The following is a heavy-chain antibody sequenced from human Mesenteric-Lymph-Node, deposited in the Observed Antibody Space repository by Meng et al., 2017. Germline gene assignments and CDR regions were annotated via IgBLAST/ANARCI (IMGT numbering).Heavy chain of an antibody. V-gene: IGHV3-74*01. Sequence: GESLKISCAASGFTFSDYLMDWVRQAPGKGLVWVSRINSDGSSTSYADSVKGRFTISRDNAKNTLYLQMNSLRAEDTAVYYCAREYGGSSGWYIPTYYYYGMNVWGQGTTVTVSS. CDR3: AREYGGSSGWYIPTYYYYGMNV. J-gene: IGHJ6*02. D-gene: IGHD6-19*01. CDR1: GFTFSDYL. CDR2: INSDGSST.